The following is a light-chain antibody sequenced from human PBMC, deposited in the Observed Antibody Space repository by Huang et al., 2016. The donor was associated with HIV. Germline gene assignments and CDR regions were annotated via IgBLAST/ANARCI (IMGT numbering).Light chain of an antibody. CDR3: QQYQDWPRT. V-gene: IGKV3-15*01. CDR2: GAS. CDR1: QSVSSN. J-gene: IGKJ1*01. Sequence: EIVMTQSPGTLSLSPGERATLSCRPSQSVSSNVAWYQHKPGQAPRLRIYGASTRATGVPARFSGSGSGTEFTLTISSLQSDDFVVYYCQQYQDWPRTFGQGTKVEIK.